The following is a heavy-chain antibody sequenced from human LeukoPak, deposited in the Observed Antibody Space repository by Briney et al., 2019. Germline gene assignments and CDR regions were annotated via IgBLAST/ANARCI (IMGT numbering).Heavy chain of an antibody. CDR3: ARDFSIIAAAGPGGGY. D-gene: IGHD6-13*01. J-gene: IGHJ4*02. Sequence: GGSLRLSCAASGFNFSSFSMNWVRQAPGKGLEWVSYISSSSSTIHYADSVKGRFTISRDNAKNSLYLQMNSLRAEDTAVYYCARDFSIIAAAGPGGGYWGQGTLVTVSS. CDR2: ISSSSSTI. V-gene: IGHV3-48*04. CDR1: GFNFSSFS.